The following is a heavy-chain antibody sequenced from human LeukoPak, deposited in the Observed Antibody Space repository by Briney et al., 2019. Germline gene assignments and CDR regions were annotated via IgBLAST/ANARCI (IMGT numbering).Heavy chain of an antibody. CDR2: IGSSGSPT. D-gene: IGHD3-22*01. J-gene: IGHJ6*02. CDR3: ARRPYSDTSGRLSDV. V-gene: IGHV3-48*02. CDR1: GFAFSSYN. Sequence: GGSLRLSCAASGFAFSSYNMNWVRKAPGKGLEWISYIGSSGSPTHYADSVGGRFTISRDNAKNSLYLQMNSLRDEDTAVYFCARRPYSDTSGRLSDVWGQGTTVTVSS.